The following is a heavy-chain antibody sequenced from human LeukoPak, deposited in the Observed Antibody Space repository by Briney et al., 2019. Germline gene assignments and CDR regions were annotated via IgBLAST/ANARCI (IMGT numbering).Heavy chain of an antibody. D-gene: IGHD1-26*01. J-gene: IGHJ4*02. CDR3: ARVRGAKFDY. V-gene: IGHV4-30-2*01. Sequence: PSETLSLTCAVSGGSISIGGYSWSWIRQPPGKGLEWIGYIYHSGSTYYNPSLKSRVTISVDRSKNQFSLKLSSVTAADTAVYYCARVRGAKFDYWGQGTLVTVSS. CDR1: GGSISIGGYS. CDR2: IYHSGST.